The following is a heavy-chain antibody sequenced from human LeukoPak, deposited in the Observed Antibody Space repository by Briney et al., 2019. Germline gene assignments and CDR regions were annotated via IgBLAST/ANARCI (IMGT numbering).Heavy chain of an antibody. V-gene: IGHV3-23*01. CDR2: ISASGSST. J-gene: IGHJ5*02. CDR1: GFTFSAYA. CDR3: AKHLGWGPSGSNWFDP. D-gene: IGHD6-25*01. Sequence: GGSLRLSCVASGFTFSAYAMSWVRQAPGKGLEWVSGISASGSSTYHADSVEGRFTISRDNSKNTLYLQMNSLRAEDTAVYYCAKHLGWGPSGSNWFDPWGQGTLVTVSS.